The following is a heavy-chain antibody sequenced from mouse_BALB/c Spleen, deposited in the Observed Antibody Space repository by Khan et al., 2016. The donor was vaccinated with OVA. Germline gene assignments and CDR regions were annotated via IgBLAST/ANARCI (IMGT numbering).Heavy chain of an antibody. J-gene: IGHJ4*01. CDR2: ISSGGSYT. CDR1: GFTFSRYS. CDR3: ARHEGYYGYGEGDY. V-gene: IGHV5-9-3*01. Sequence: EVELVESGGGLVTPGGSLKLSCAASGFTFSRYSMSWVRQTPEKRLEWVATISSGGSYTYYPDSVKGRFTISRDNAKNTLFLQMSSLRSEETARYYCARHEGYYGYGEGDYWGQGTSVTVSS. D-gene: IGHD2-2*01.